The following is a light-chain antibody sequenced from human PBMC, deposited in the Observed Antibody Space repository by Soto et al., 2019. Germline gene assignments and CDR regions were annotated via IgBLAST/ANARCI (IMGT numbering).Light chain of an antibody. CDR1: SSNIVTNH. CDR2: RNS. J-gene: IGLJ3*02. V-gene: IGLV1-47*01. CDR3: AAWDDSLSGWV. Sequence: QSVLTQPPSASGTPGQRVTISCSGSSSNIVTNHVYWYQHLPGTAPKLLIYRNSLRPSGVPDRFSGSKSGTSASRAISGIRSEDEADYYCAAWDDSLSGWVFGGGTKVTVL.